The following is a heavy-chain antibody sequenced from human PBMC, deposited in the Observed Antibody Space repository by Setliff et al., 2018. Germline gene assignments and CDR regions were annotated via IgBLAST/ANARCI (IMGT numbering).Heavy chain of an antibody. Sequence: VASVKVSCKASGYTFTSYGISWVRQAPGQGLEWMGWISAYNGNTNYAQKLQGRVTTTTDTSTSTAYMELSSLRSEDTAVYYCATPAIAAAGTLFFDYWGQGTLVTVSS. CDR2: ISAYNGNT. V-gene: IGHV1-18*01. CDR3: ATPAIAAAGTLFFDY. CDR1: GYTFTSYG. J-gene: IGHJ4*02. D-gene: IGHD6-13*01.